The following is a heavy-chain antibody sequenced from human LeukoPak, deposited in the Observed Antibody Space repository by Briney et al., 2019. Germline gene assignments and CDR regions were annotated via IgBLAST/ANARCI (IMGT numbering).Heavy chain of an antibody. CDR1: GYTFTGYY. Sequence: ASVKVSCKASGYTFTGYYMHWVRQAPGQGLEWMGWINPNSGGTNYAQKFQGWVTMTRDTSISTAYMGLSRLRSDDTAVYYCARGRYYDSSGYYYGYWGQGTLVTVSS. CDR3: ARGRYYDSSGYYYGY. V-gene: IGHV1-2*04. CDR2: INPNSGGT. D-gene: IGHD3-22*01. J-gene: IGHJ4*02.